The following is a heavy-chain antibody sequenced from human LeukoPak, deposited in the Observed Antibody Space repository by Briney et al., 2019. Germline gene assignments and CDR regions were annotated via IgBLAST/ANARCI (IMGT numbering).Heavy chain of an antibody. J-gene: IGHJ4*02. CDR1: GYTFTGYY. CDR2: INPNSGGT. V-gene: IGHV1-2*04. D-gene: IGHD5-12*01. Sequence: ASVKVSCKASGYTFTGYYMHWVRQAPGQGLEWMGWINPNSGGTNYAQKFQGWVTMTRDTSISTAYMELSRLRSDDTAVYYCAREGLDRVATFDYWGQGTLVTVSS. CDR3: AREGLDRVATFDY.